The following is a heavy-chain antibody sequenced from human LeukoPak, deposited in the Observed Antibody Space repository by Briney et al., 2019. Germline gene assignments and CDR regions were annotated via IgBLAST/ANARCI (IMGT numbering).Heavy chain of an antibody. CDR1: GFTFSSYA. V-gene: IGHV3-30-3*01. Sequence: GGSLRLSCAASGFTFSSYAMHWVRQAPGKGLEWVAVISYDGSNKYYADSVKGRFTISRDNSKNTLYLQMNSLRAEDTAVYYCAREVPTWIQLRWYYGMDVWGQGTTVTVSS. D-gene: IGHD5-18*01. CDR2: ISYDGSNK. CDR3: AREVPTWIQLRWYYGMDV. J-gene: IGHJ6*02.